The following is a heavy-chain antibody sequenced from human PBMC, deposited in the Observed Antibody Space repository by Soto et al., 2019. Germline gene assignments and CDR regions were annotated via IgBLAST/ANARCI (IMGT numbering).Heavy chain of an antibody. J-gene: IGHJ5*02. V-gene: IGHV1-18*01. Sequence: QVQLVQSGAEVKKPGASVKVSCKASGYTFTSYGISWVRQAPGQGLEWMGWISAYNGNTNYAQKLQGRVTMTTDTYTSTAYMELRSLRSDDTAXYXCARASHSYYDFWSGYSHNWFDPWGQGTLVTVSS. CDR3: ARASHSYYDFWSGYSHNWFDP. CDR1: GYTFTSYG. CDR2: ISAYNGNT. D-gene: IGHD3-3*01.